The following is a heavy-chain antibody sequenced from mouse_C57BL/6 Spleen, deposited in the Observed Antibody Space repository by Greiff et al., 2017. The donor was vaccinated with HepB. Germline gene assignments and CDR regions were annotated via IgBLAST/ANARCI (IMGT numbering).Heavy chain of an antibody. J-gene: IGHJ4*01. CDR3: ARQGLYAMDY. CDR1: GYSFTGYY. Sequence: EVQGVESGPELVKPGASVKISCKASGYSFTGYYMNWVKQSPEKSLEWIGEINPSTGGTTYNQKFKAKATLTVDKSSSTAYMQLKSLTSEDSAVYYCARQGLYAMDYWGQGTSVTVSS. CDR2: INPSTGGT. D-gene: IGHD2-4*01. V-gene: IGHV1-42*01.